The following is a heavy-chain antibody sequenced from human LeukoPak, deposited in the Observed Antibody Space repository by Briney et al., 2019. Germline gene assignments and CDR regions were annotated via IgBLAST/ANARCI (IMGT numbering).Heavy chain of an antibody. CDR1: GFTFSSYS. Sequence: GGSLRLSCAASGFTFSSYSVNWVRQAPGKGLEGVSYISSSSSTIYYADSVKGRFTISRDNAKNSLYLQMNSLRAEDTAVYYCARDAVVVPPLWNYYMDVWGKGTTVTVSS. CDR2: ISSSSSTI. CDR3: ARDAVVVPPLWNYYMDV. V-gene: IGHV3-48*04. D-gene: IGHD2-15*01. J-gene: IGHJ6*03.